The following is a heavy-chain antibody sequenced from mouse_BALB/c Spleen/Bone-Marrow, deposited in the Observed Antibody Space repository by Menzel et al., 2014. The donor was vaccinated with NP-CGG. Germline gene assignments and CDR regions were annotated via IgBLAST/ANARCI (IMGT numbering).Heavy chain of an antibody. D-gene: IGHD2-10*01. CDR1: GYTFTDYA. Sequence: VQLQQSGPELVRPEVSVKISCKGSGYTFTDYAMHWVKQSHAKSLEWIGVISTYSGNTNYNQKFKGKATMTVDKSSSTAYMELARLTSEDSAIYYCARSYYGNYYAMDYWGQGTSVTVSS. CDR3: ARSYYGNYYAMDY. V-gene: IGHV1-67*01. J-gene: IGHJ4*01. CDR2: ISTYSGNT.